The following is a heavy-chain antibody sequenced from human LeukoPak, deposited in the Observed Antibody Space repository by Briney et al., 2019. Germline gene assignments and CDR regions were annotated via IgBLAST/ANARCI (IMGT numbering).Heavy chain of an antibody. V-gene: IGHV3-74*01. J-gene: IGHJ4*02. CDR3: ARDVYGLGDY. Sequence: GRSLRLSCAASGFTFSNYWMHWVRQAPEKGLMWVSKINSDGSGPDYADSVKGRFTISRDNAKNTLYLQMNSLRAEDTAVYYCARDVYGLGDYWGQGTLVTVSS. D-gene: IGHD1-14*01. CDR2: INSDGSGP. CDR1: GFTFSNYW.